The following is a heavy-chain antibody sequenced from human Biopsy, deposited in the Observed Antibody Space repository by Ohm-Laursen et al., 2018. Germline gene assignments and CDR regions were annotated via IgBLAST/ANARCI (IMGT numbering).Heavy chain of an antibody. CDR1: GYTFTAFS. CDR3: ARGRRHCSGTCSRWYFDL. J-gene: IGHJ2*01. Sequence: ASVTVSCTPSGYTFTAFSAHWLRQAPGQGLEWMGWINPKSGDTDYPQNFQGRVSMTRDTSISTAYMDLSRLRSDDTAVYYCARGRRHCSGTCSRWYFDLWGRGTLVTVSS. D-gene: IGHD2-2*01. CDR2: INPKSGDT. V-gene: IGHV1-2*02.